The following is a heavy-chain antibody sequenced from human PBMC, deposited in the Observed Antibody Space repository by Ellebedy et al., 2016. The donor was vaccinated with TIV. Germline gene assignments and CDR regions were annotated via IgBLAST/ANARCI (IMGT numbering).Heavy chain of an antibody. CDR1: GGSISSSSYY. J-gene: IGHJ6*02. V-gene: IGHV4-39*07. Sequence: GSLRLSXTVSGGSISSSSYYWGWIRQPPGKGLEWIGSIYYSGSTYYNPSLKSRVTISVDTSKNQFSLKLSSVTAADTAVYYCARDRREYGDYVREPPYYYYYYGMDVWGQGTTVTVSS. CDR3: ARDRREYGDYVREPPYYYYYYGMDV. D-gene: IGHD4-17*01. CDR2: IYYSGST.